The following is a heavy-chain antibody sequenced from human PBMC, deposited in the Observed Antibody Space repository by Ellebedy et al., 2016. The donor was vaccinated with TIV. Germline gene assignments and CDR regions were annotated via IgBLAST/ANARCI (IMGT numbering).Heavy chain of an antibody. Sequence: GESLKISCAASGFTFRSYAMSWVRQAPGMGLEWVSTISGSDGSTYYADSVKGRFTISRDNSKNTLYLQMNSLRAEDTAVYYCAKDSDILTGYSRAYFDYWGQGTLVTVSS. CDR3: AKDSDILTGYSRAYFDY. D-gene: IGHD3-9*01. V-gene: IGHV3-23*01. J-gene: IGHJ4*02. CDR1: GFTFRSYA. CDR2: ISGSDGST.